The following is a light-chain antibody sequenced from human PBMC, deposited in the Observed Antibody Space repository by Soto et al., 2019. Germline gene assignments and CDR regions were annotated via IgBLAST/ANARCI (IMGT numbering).Light chain of an antibody. Sequence: QSALTQPASVSGSPGQSIAISCTGTSSDVGPYDYVSWYQQHPGKVPKLMIYDVSNRPSGVSSRFSGSKSGNTASLTISGLQAEDEADYYCSSYTGSSTLVVFGGGTKLTVL. CDR2: DVS. J-gene: IGLJ2*01. CDR3: SSYTGSSTLVV. V-gene: IGLV2-14*01. CDR1: SSDVGPYDY.